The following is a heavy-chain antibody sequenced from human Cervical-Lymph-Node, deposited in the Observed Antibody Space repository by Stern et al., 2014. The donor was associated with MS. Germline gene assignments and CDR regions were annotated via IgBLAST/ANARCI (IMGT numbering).Heavy chain of an antibody. CDR2: IYYTGST. CDR3: ARGATINDFDF. J-gene: IGHJ4*02. Sequence: QVQLQESGPGLVKPSQTVSLTCTVSGASVSSSGYYWSWIRQHHGKGLEWIGCIYYTGSTYCNPSLKSRVTISLDTSKNRFSLRLSSVTAADTAVYFCARGATINDFDFWGQGTLVTVSS. D-gene: IGHD5-12*01. CDR1: GASVSSSGYY. V-gene: IGHV4-31*03.